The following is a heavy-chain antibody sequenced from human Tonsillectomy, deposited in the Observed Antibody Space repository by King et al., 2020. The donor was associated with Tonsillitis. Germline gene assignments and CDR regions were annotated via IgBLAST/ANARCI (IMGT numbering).Heavy chain of an antibody. CDR3: ARARPLFYDSSGHSLGFYFDY. J-gene: IGHJ4*02. CDR1: GFTFSIYW. CDR2: IKQDGSEK. D-gene: IGHD3-22*01. V-gene: IGHV3-7*01. Sequence: VQLVESGGGLVQPGGSLRLSCAVSGFTFSIYWMSWVRQAPGKGLEWVANIKQDGSEKYYVDSVKGRFTISRDNAKNSLFLQMNSLRAEDTAVYYCARARPLFYDSSGHSLGFYFDYWGQGTLVTVSS.